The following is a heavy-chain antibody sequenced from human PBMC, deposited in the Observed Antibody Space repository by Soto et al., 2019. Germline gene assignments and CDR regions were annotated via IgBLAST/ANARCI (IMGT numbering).Heavy chain of an antibody. D-gene: IGHD2-2*01. V-gene: IGHV5-51*01. CDR1: GYSFTSYW. CDR3: ASMGGGVVVPAGALDI. J-gene: IGHJ3*02. Sequence: GESLKISCKGSGYSFTSYWIGWVRQMPGKGLEWMGIIYPGDSDTRYSPSFQGQVTISADKSISTAYLQWSSLKASDTAMYYCASMGGGVVVPAGALDIWGQGTMVTVSS. CDR2: IYPGDSDT.